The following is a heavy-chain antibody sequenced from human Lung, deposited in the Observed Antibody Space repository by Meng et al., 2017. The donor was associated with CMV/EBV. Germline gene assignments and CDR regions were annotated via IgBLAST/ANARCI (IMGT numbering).Heavy chain of an antibody. CDR2: IISEADGGTT. D-gene: IGHD3-22*01. Sequence: FTFSNAWMSWVRQAPGKGLEWVGRIISEADGGTTHHDAPVKGRFTISRDDSKNTLYLQMNSLKTEDTAMYYCATDLYYDDSGLRDYWGRGTLVTVSS. CDR1: FTFSNAW. V-gene: IGHV3-15*01. J-gene: IGHJ4*02. CDR3: ATDLYYDDSGLRDY.